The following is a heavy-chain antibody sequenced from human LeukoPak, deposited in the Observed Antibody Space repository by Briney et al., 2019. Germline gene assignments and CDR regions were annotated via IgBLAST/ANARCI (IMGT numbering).Heavy chain of an antibody. CDR3: ARDLYCSSTSCYHRATFDY. Sequence: SETLSLTCTVSGGSISSSRYYWGWIRQPPGKGLEWIGSIYYSGSTYYNPSLKSRVTISVDTSKNQFSLKLSSVTAADTAVYYCARDLYCSSTSCYHRATFDYWGQGTLVTVSS. CDR2: IYYSGST. D-gene: IGHD2-2*01. J-gene: IGHJ4*02. V-gene: IGHV4-39*07. CDR1: GGSISSSRYY.